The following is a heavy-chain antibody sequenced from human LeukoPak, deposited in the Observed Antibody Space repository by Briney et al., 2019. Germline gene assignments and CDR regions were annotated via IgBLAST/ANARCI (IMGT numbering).Heavy chain of an antibody. V-gene: IGHV4-59*01. CDR2: IYYSGST. CDR1: GGSISSYY. CDR3: ARGAKLRVNAFDI. Sequence: SETLSLTCTVSGGSISSYYWSWIRQPPGKGLEWIGYIYYSGSTNYNPSLKSRVTISVDTSKNQFSLKLSSVTAADTAVYYCARGAKLRVNAFDIWGQGTMVTVSS. J-gene: IGHJ3*02. D-gene: IGHD1-1*01.